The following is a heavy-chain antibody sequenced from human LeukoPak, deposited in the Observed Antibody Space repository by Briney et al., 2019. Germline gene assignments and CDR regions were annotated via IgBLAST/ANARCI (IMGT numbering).Heavy chain of an antibody. D-gene: IGHD6-13*01. J-gene: IGHJ4*02. CDR2: ISGSGGST. CDR3: ARGLSSSSWYFY. CDR1: GFTFSSYA. V-gene: IGHV3-23*01. Sequence: GGSLRLSCVVSGFTFSSYAMSWVRQAPGKGLEWVSGISGSGGSTYYADSVKGRFTISRDNTKNTLYLQMNSLRSEDTAVYYCARGLSSSSWYFYWGQGTLATVSS.